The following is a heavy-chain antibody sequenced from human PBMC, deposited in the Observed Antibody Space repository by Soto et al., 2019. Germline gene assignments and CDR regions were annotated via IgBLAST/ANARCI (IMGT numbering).Heavy chain of an antibody. J-gene: IGHJ4*02. CDR1: GFTFSSYA. CDR2: ISGSGGST. V-gene: IGHV3-23*01. CDR3: AKTRWPGKGGFFDD. D-gene: IGHD3-16*01. Sequence: QLESGGGLVQPGGSQRLSCAASGFTFSSYAMSWVRQAPGKELEWVSAISGSGGSTHYADSVKDRFTISRDNSKNKLYLQMYRLRAEDTVVYYCAKTRWPGKGGFFDDWGQGTLVTVSS.